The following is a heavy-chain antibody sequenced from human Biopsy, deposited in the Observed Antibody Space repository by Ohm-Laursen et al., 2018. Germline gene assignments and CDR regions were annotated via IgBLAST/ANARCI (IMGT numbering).Heavy chain of an antibody. J-gene: IGHJ6*02. Sequence: GSLRLSCAAAGFTFNVYSIVWVRQAPGKGLEWVSSITSRTSSTYYADSVKGRVTISRDNANNSVSLQMNNLRVDDTAAYYCARWYGDLFYYYNGMDVWGQGTTVTVSS. CDR3: ARWYGDLFYYYNGMDV. CDR2: ITSRTSST. CDR1: GFTFNVYS. D-gene: IGHD3-10*01. V-gene: IGHV3-21*01.